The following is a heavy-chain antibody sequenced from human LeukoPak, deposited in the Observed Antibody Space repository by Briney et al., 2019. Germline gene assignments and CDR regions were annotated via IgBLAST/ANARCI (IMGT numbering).Heavy chain of an antibody. CDR1: GGSISSYY. Sequence: SETLSLTCTVSGGSISSYYWSWIRQPAGRGLEWIGRIYTSGSTNYNPSLKSRVTMSVDTSKNQFPLKLSSVTAADTAVYYCARGGHCSSTSCSEGNFDYWGQGTLVTVSS. CDR2: IYTSGST. J-gene: IGHJ4*02. V-gene: IGHV4-4*07. CDR3: ARGGHCSSTSCSEGNFDY. D-gene: IGHD2-2*01.